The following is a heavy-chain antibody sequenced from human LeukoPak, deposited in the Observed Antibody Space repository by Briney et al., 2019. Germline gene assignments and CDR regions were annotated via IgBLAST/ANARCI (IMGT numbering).Heavy chain of an antibody. CDR1: GGSISSSNW. V-gene: IGHV4-4*02. J-gene: IGHJ4*02. Sequence: SETLSLTCAVSGGSISSSNWWSWVRQPPGKGLEWIGEIYHSGSTNYNPSLESRVTISVDKSKNQFSLKLSSVTAADTAVYYCARGGNYYDSSGYNPSFDYWGQGTLVTVSS. D-gene: IGHD3-22*01. CDR2: IYHSGST. CDR3: ARGGNYYDSSGYNPSFDY.